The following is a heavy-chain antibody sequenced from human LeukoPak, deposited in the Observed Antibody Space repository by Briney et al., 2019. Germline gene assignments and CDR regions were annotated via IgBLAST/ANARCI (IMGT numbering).Heavy chain of an antibody. Sequence: PGGSLRLSCAASGFTFSSYAMTWVRQAPGKGLEWVSAISASGGSTYYVDSVKGRFTISRDFSKNTLFLQMNSLRAEDTAVYYCAKLTSGWFEDFWGQGTLVTVSS. CDR2: ISASGGST. V-gene: IGHV3-23*01. CDR1: GFTFSSYA. CDR3: AKLTSGWFEDF. J-gene: IGHJ4*02. D-gene: IGHD6-19*01.